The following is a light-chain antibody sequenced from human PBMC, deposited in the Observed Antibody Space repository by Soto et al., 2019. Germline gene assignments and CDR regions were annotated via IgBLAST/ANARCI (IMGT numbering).Light chain of an antibody. V-gene: IGLV2-14*01. CDR3: SSFTTSYFYV. Sequence: QSVLTQPASVSGSPGQSITIFCTGSGSDIGAYNYVSWYQQHPGKAPKLLIHGVTRRPSGVSSRFSASKSAYTASLTISGLQAEDEANYYCSSFTTSYFYVFGPGTKLTVL. CDR2: GVT. J-gene: IGLJ1*01. CDR1: GSDIGAYNY.